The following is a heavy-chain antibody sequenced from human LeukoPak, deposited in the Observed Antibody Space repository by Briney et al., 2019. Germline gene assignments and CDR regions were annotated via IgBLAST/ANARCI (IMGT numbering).Heavy chain of an antibody. CDR3: ARDSSAWSRDY. J-gene: IGHJ4*02. D-gene: IGHD6-19*01. CDR2: IDFTATGT. V-gene: IGHV3-23*05. Sequence: GGSLRLSCGASGFTFNTHGMTWVRQAPGKGLEWVSTIDFTATGTYYADSVKGRFTISRDNFKNMVYLQMNSLRVEDTAIYYCARDSSAWSRDYWGQGTLVTVSS. CDR1: GFTFNTHG.